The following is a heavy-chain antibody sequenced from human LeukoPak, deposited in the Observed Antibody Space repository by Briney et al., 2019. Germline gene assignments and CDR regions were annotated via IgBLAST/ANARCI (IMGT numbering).Heavy chain of an antibody. CDR1: GGSFSGYY. Sequence: SETLSLTCAVYGGSFSGYYWSWLRQPPGKGLEWIGEINHSGSTNYNPSLMSRVTISVDTSKNQFSLKLTSVTAADTAVYYCARGDVGTTAVPFDPWGQGTLVTVSS. CDR2: INHSGST. J-gene: IGHJ5*02. V-gene: IGHV4-34*01. D-gene: IGHD1-26*01. CDR3: ARGDVGTTAVPFDP.